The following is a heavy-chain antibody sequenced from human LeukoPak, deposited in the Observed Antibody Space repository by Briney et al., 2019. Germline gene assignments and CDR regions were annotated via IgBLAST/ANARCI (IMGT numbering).Heavy chain of an antibody. D-gene: IGHD3-10*01. V-gene: IGHV3-21*01. CDR1: GFTFSSYS. CDR2: ISSSSSYI. Sequence: GGSLRLSCAASGFTFSSYSMNWVRQAPGKGLEWVSSISSSSSYIYYADSVKGRFTISRDNAKNSLYLQMNSLRAEDTAVYYCALIPSAMVRGSWNYYYYMDVWGKGTTVTVSS. J-gene: IGHJ6*03. CDR3: ALIPSAMVRGSWNYYYYMDV.